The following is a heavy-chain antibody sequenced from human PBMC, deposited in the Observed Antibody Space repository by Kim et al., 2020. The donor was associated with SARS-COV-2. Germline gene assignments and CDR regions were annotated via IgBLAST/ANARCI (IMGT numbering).Heavy chain of an antibody. V-gene: IGHV4-34*01. Sequence: SETLSLTCAVYGGSFSGYYWSWIRQPPGKGLEWIGEINHSGSTNYNPSLKSRVTISVDTSKNQFSLKLSSVTAADTAVYYCARGSLLRYFDWSYYYYVM. CDR2: INHSGST. CDR3: ARGSLLRYFDWSYYYYVM. CDR1: GGSFSGYY. J-gene: IGHJ6*01. D-gene: IGHD3-9*01.